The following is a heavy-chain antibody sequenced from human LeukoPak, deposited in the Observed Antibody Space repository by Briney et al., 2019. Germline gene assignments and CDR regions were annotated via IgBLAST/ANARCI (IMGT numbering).Heavy chain of an antibody. CDR1: GFTFSSYA. Sequence: GGSLRLSCAASGFTFSSYAIHWVRQAPGKGLEWVVVISYDGNNKYYADSVKGRFSISRDNSKNTLYLQMNGLRPEDTAVYYCARGGKSGEGSSTGWGYFDYWGQGSLVTVSS. CDR3: ARGGKSGEGSSTGWGYFDY. CDR2: ISYDGNNK. D-gene: IGHD6-13*01. V-gene: IGHV3-30-3*01. J-gene: IGHJ4*02.